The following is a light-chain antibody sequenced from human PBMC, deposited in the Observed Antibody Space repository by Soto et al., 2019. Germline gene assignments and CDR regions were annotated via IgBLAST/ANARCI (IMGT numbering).Light chain of an antibody. CDR2: GAS. J-gene: IGKJ3*01. CDR1: QSVSRS. CDR3: QQYNNWPPFT. V-gene: IGKV3-15*01. Sequence: EMVMTQSPATLSVSPGERVTLSCRASQSVSRSLAWYQQKPGQAPRLLIYGASTRATGIPARFSGSGSGTEFTLIISSLQSEDFAVYYCQQYNNWPPFTFGPGTKVDIK.